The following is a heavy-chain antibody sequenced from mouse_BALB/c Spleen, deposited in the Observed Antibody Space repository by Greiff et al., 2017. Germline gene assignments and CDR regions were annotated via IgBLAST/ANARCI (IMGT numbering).Heavy chain of an antibody. Sequence: VHLVESGPGLVAPSQSLSITCTVSGFSLTSYGVHWVRQPPGKGLEWLGVIWAGGSTNYNSALMSRLSISKDNSKSQVFLKMNSLQTDDTAMYYCARDRRDDYAYWYFDVWGAGTTVTVSS. D-gene: IGHD2-4*01. J-gene: IGHJ1*01. CDR2: IWAGGST. V-gene: IGHV2-9*02. CDR3: ARDRRDDYAYWYFDV. CDR1: GFSLTSYG.